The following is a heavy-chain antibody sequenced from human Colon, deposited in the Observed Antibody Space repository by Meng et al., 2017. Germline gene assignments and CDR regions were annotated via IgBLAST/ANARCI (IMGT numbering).Heavy chain of an antibody. CDR1: GDSVSSNSAA. CDR3: ARDWGDVRGGFDF. D-gene: IGHD3-10*02. Sequence: QVHLQQSGPGLVKPSPTLSLPCAISGDSVSSNSAAWNWIRQSPSRGLEWLGRTYYRSKYYNDYALSVKSRITINPDTSKNQFSLQLNSVTPEDTAIYYCARDWGDVRGGFDFWGQGTLVTVSS. V-gene: IGHV6-1*01. J-gene: IGHJ4*02. CDR2: TYYRSKYYN.